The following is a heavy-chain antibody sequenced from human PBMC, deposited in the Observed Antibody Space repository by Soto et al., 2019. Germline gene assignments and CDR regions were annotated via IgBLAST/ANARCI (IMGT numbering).Heavy chain of an antibody. CDR1: GGSISSGGYY. Sequence: PSETLSLTCTVSGGSISSGGYYWSWIRQHPGKGLEWIGYIYYSGSTYYNPSLKSRVTISVDTSKNQFSLKLSSVTAADTAVYYCARDQSENPYDFWSGPYGMDVWGQGTTVTVSS. CDR3: ARDQSENPYDFWSGPYGMDV. J-gene: IGHJ6*02. CDR2: IYYSGST. D-gene: IGHD3-3*01. V-gene: IGHV4-31*03.